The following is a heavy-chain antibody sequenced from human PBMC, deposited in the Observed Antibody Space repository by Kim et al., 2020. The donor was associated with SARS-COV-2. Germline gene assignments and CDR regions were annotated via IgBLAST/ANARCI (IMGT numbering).Heavy chain of an antibody. V-gene: IGHV3-11*04. CDR2: ISSSGSTI. CDR3: ASGKQWPGAFDI. D-gene: IGHD6-19*01. J-gene: IGHJ3*02. Sequence: GGSLRLSCAASGFTFSDYYMSWIRQAPGKGLEWVSYISSSGSTIYYAGSMKGRFTISRDNAKNSLYLQMNSLRAEDTALYYCASGKQWPGAFDIWGQGTMVTVSS. CDR1: GFTFSDYY.